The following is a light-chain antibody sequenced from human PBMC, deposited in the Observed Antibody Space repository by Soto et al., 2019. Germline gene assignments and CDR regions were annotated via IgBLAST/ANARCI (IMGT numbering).Light chain of an antibody. J-gene: IGKJ1*01. CDR1: ETVATN. V-gene: IGKV3-15*01. CDR3: QQYFEWPPMT. Sequence: EVVMTQSPATLSVSLGERATLSCRASETVATNLAWYQQKPGQAPRLLISGASTRAAGISDRFRGSVSGTEFTLTISSLRSEDSAIYYCQQYFEWPPMTFGQGTKVDIK. CDR2: GAS.